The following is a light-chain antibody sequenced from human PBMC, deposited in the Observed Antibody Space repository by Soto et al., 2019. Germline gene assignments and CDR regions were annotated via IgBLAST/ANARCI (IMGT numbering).Light chain of an antibody. CDR2: EAS. V-gene: IGKV1-13*02. CDR3: QQFNSYPIT. CDR1: QGISNY. J-gene: IGKJ5*01. Sequence: IQMTQSPSSLSASVGDRVTITCRASQGISNYLAWYQQKPGKVPKLLIYEASSLESGVPSRFSGSGSGTEFTLTIGGLQPDDFATYYCQQFNSYPITFGQGTRLEIK.